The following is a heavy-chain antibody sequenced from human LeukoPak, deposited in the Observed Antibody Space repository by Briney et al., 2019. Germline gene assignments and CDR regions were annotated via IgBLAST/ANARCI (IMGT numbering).Heavy chain of an antibody. V-gene: IGHV3-53*01. Sequence: GGSLRLSCAVSGFTVSSNYMSWVRQAPGKGLEWVSVIYSGGSTYYADSVKGRFTISRDNSKNTLYLQMNSLRAEDTAVYYCARAATPYYYDSSGYTFDYWGQGTLVTVSS. J-gene: IGHJ4*02. CDR3: ARAATPYYYDSSGYTFDY. CDR2: IYSGGST. CDR1: GFTVSSNY. D-gene: IGHD3-22*01.